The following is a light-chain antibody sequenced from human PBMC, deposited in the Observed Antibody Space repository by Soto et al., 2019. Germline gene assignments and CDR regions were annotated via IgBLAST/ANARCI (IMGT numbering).Light chain of an antibody. Sequence: QSALTQPPSASGTPGQRVTISCSGSTSNIGSHSVNWYQHVPGTAPKLLITTNNQRPSGVPDRFSGFKSGSSASLVISDLQSDDEADYYCATWDDSLKGVFGTGTKVTV. CDR2: TNN. CDR1: TSNIGSHS. CDR3: ATWDDSLKGV. J-gene: IGLJ1*01. V-gene: IGLV1-44*01.